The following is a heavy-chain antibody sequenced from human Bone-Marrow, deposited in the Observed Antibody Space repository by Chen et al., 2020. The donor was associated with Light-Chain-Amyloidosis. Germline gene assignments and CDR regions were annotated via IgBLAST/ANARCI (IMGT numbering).Heavy chain of an antibody. J-gene: IGHJ4*02. CDR1: GYTFPNYW. V-gene: IGHV5-51*01. Sequence: EVQLEQSGPEVKKPGESLKINCKGSGYTFPNYWIGWVRQMPGKGLEWIGVIYPDDSDARYSPSFEGQVTISADKSITTAYLQWRSLKASDTAMYYCARRRDGYNFDYWGQGTLVTVSS. D-gene: IGHD5-12*01. CDR2: IYPDDSDA. CDR3: ARRRDGYNFDY.